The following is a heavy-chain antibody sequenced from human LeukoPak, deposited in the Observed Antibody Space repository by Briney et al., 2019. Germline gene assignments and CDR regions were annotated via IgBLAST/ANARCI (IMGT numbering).Heavy chain of an antibody. CDR2: INHSGST. Sequence: PSETLSLTCAVYGGSFSGYYWSWIRQPPGKGLEWIGEINHSGSTNYNPSLKSRVTISVDTSKNQFSLKLSSVTAADTAVYYCAKLSSSFGYWGQGTLVTVSS. CDR1: GGSFSGYY. J-gene: IGHJ4*02. CDR3: AKLSSSFGY. D-gene: IGHD6-19*01. V-gene: IGHV4-34*01.